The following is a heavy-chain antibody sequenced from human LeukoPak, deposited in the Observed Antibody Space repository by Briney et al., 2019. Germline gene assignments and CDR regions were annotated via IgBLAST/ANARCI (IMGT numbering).Heavy chain of an antibody. J-gene: IGHJ4*02. CDR1: GDSIGTYY. Sequence: ASETLSLTCTVSGDSIGTYYWSWIRQPAGKGLGWIGLIYTSGSTNYNPSLKSRVTMSVDTSKNQFSLKLSSVTAADTAVYYCAREVSTSYYYMFDYWGQGTLVTVSS. CDR3: AREVSTSYYYMFDY. V-gene: IGHV4-4*07. D-gene: IGHD3-22*01. CDR2: IYTSGST.